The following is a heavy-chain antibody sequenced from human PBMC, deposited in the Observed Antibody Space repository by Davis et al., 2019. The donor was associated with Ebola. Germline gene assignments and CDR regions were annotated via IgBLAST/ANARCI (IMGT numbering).Heavy chain of an antibody. V-gene: IGHV3-15*07. CDR2: IKSKTDGGTT. D-gene: IGHD6-19*01. J-gene: IGHJ4*02. Sequence: PGGSLRLSCAASGFTFSNAWMNWVRQAPGKGLEWVGRIKSKTDGGTTDYAAPVKGRFTISRDDSKNTLYLQMNSLKTEDTAVYYCTTGMAVAGTWDDYWGQGTLVTVSS. CDR1: GFTFSNAW. CDR3: TTGMAVAGTWDDY.